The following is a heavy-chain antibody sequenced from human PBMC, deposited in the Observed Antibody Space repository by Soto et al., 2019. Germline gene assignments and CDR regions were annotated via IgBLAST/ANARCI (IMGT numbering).Heavy chain of an antibody. CDR1: GTSISRGDYY. Sequence: SETLSLTCTVSGTSISRGDYYWSWIRQPPGKGLEWIAYIYNSGSTYYNPSLKNRVAISIDMSKKQFSMKLNSVTAADTAVYYCARERGPSREGESWNVDYDSSGYYFLGVFDPWGQGTLVT. CDR2: IYNSGST. CDR3: ARERGPSREGESWNVDYDSSGYYFLGVFDP. V-gene: IGHV4-30-4*01. D-gene: IGHD3-22*01. J-gene: IGHJ5*02.